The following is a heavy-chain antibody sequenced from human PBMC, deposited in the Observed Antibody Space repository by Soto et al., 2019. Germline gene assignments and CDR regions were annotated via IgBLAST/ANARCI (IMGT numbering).Heavy chain of an antibody. D-gene: IGHD1-26*01. CDR3: AKGSYSGRYSDFDC. J-gene: IGHJ4*02. V-gene: IGHV3-30*18. CDR2: ISFDGRNK. CDR1: GFSFRNYG. Sequence: PGGSLRLSCAVSGFSFRNYGMHWVRQAPGKGLEWLALISFDGRNKHYADSVKGRFTISRDNSKNTLYLQMNSLRAEDTAVYYCAKGSYSGRYSDFDCWGQGTLVTVSS.